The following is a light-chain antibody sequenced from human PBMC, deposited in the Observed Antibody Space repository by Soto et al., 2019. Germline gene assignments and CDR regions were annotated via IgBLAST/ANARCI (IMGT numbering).Light chain of an antibody. CDR1: SRDVGGYIY. V-gene: IGLV2-14*01. CDR2: EVS. CDR3: SSYTSSDLYV. Sequence: QSVLTQPASVSGSPGQSITISCTGTSRDVGGYIYVSWYQHHPGKAPKLIIYEVSNRPSGVSHRFSGSKSGNTASLTISGLQAEDEAEYYCSSYTSSDLYVFGTGTQLTVL. J-gene: IGLJ1*01.